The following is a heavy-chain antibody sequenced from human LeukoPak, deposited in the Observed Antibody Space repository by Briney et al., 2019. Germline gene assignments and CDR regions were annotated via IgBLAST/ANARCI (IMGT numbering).Heavy chain of an antibody. V-gene: IGHV4-34*01. J-gene: IGHJ5*02. CDR3: ARPLAAAGHNWFDP. Sequence: SETLSLTCAVYGGSFSGYYWSWIRQPPGKGPEWIGEINHSGSTNYNPSLKSRVTISVDTSKNQFSLKLSSVTAADTAVYYCARPLAAAGHNWFDPWGQGTLVTVSS. CDR2: INHSGST. D-gene: IGHD6-13*01. CDR1: GGSFSGYY.